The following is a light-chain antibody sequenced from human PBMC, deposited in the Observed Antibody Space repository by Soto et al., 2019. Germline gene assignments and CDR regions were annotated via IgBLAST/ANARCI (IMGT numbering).Light chain of an antibody. V-gene: IGLV2-11*01. CDR2: NVN. J-gene: IGLJ2*01. CDR3: AAWDDSLNGLV. CDR1: SSDAGSYDY. Sequence: QSVLIQPPSVSGSPGQSVTISCTGTSSDAGSYDYVSWYQQHPGTVPKPMIYNVNTQPSGVPDRFSGSKSGNTASMTISGLQAEDEADYYCAAWDDSLNGLVFGGGTKVTVL.